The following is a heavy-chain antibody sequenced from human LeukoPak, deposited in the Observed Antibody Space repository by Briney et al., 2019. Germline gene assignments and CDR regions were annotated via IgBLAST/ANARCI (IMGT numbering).Heavy chain of an antibody. J-gene: IGHJ4*02. CDR3: ARDRTSIVGATFPGDY. CDR2: INPSGGST. D-gene: IGHD1-26*01. V-gene: IGHV1-46*01. CDR1: GYTFTSYY. Sequence: ASVKVSCKASGYTFTSYYMHWVRQAPGRGLEWMGIINPSGGSTSYAQKFQGRVTMTRDTSTSTVYMELSSLRSEDTAVYYCARDRTSIVGATFPGDYWGQGTLVTVSS.